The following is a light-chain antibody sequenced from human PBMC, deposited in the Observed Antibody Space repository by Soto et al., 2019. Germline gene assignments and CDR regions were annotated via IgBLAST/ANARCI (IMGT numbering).Light chain of an antibody. J-gene: IGKJ2*03. CDR3: HQYNDYYS. CDR1: QGISRC. Sequence: DIQMTQSPPTLPASAGDRVTITCRASQGISRCLAWYQQTPGKAPELLIYDVSTLQGGVPSRFSGTGSGTEIPLTISSLPPEDFANYYCHQYNDYYSFGQGTKVDIK. CDR2: DVS. V-gene: IGKV1-5*01.